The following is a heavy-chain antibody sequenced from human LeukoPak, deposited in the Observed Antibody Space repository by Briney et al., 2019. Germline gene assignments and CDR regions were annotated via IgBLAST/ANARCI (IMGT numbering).Heavy chain of an antibody. V-gene: IGHV3-72*01. D-gene: IGHD4-17*01. Sequence: PGGSLRLSCAASGLTFSSYAMDWVRQAPGKGLERVGRIKNKGDDYTTYYAAGVKGRFNMSREKTICSLYVQMNRLKTEDKDVYNCATAVPMRLDYDLWGRGPLLPVSS. J-gene: IGHJ2*01. CDR3: ATAVPMRLDYDL. CDR2: IKNKGDDYTT. CDR1: GLTFSSYA.